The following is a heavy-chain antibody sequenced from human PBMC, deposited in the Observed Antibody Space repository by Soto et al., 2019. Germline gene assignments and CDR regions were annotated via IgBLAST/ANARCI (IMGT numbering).Heavy chain of an antibody. Sequence: QVQLVQSGAEVKKPGSSVKVSCKASGGTFSSYTISWVRQAPGQGLEWMGRIIPILGIANYAQKFQGRVTITADKSTSTAYMELSSLRSEDTAVXXCAXXXGSXYYFDYWGQGTLVTVSS. CDR3: AXXXGSXYYFDY. CDR2: IIPILGIA. D-gene: IGHD3-10*01. V-gene: IGHV1-69*02. J-gene: IGHJ4*02. CDR1: GGTFSSYT.